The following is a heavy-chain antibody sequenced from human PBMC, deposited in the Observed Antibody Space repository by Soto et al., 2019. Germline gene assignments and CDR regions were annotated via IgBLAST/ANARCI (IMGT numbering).Heavy chain of an antibody. CDR3: ARDGNFAFRGYSFAFDF. CDR1: GYRFTAYY. J-gene: IGHJ4*02. CDR2: MNLDTGGT. D-gene: IGHD5-18*01. V-gene: IGHV1-2*06. Sequence: VQLVQSGAEVKKPGASVRVSCEASGYRFTAYYIHWVRQAPGQGLEWMGRMNLDTGGTTYAQKFQGRVTMTRDTSINTAYMEVSSLKSDDTAIYYCARDGNFAFRGYSFAFDFWGQGTLVTVSS.